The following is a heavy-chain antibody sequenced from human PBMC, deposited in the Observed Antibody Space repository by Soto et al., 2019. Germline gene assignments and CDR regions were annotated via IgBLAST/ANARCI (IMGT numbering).Heavy chain of an antibody. D-gene: IGHD2-2*01. CDR1: GGSISSGDYY. J-gene: IGHJ5*02. Sequence: PSETLSLTCTVSGGSISSGDYYWSWIRQPPGKGLEWIGYIYYSGSTYYNPSLKSRVTISVDTSKNQFSLKLSSVTAADTAVYYCATTSSYQLPCNWLDPWGQGTLVTVS. V-gene: IGHV4-30-4*01. CDR2: IYYSGST. CDR3: ATTSSYQLPCNWLDP.